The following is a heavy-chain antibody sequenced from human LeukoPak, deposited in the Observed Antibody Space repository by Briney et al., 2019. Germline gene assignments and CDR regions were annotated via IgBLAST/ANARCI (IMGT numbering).Heavy chain of an antibody. D-gene: IGHD5-18*01. CDR2: IYPGDSET. J-gene: IGHJ4*02. CDR3: ATGGIYSSNFDY. Sequence: GESLKISCKGSGYTFIRFWIGWVRQMPGKGLEWMGIIYPGDSETRYSPSFQGQVTISVDKSISTAYLQWSSLKASDTAVYYCATGGIYSSNFDYWGQGTLVIVSS. CDR1: GYTFIRFW. V-gene: IGHV5-51*01.